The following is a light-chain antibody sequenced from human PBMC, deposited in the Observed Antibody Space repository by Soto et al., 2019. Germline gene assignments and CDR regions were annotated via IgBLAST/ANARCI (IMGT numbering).Light chain of an antibody. CDR3: RQYGRSLGFD. V-gene: IGKV3-20*01. CDR1: QTVTSNF. CDR2: GAS. J-gene: IGKJ4*01. Sequence: VLTQSPGTVSLSPVDRATLSCMASQTVTSNFLAWYQEKPGQAPRLLIYGASSRATGIPDRFSGSGSGTDFTLTISRLEPEAFAVYYCRQYGRSLGFDFGGGTKVAIK.